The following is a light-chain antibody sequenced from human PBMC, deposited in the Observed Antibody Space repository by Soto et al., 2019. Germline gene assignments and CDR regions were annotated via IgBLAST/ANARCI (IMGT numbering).Light chain of an antibody. CDR3: QQRSNWPIT. CDR2: GVS. V-gene: IGKV3D-20*02. J-gene: IGKJ5*01. CDR1: QRVSSSS. Sequence: EIVLTQSPATLSLSPGERATLSCRASQRVSSSSLAWYQHKPGQSPRLISFGVSSRATDIPARFSGSGSGTEFTLTISSLEPEDFELYYCQQRSNWPITFGQGTRLEIK.